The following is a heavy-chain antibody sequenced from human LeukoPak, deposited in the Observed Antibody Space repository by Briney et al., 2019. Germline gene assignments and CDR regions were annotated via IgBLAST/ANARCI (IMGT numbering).Heavy chain of an antibody. J-gene: IGHJ4*02. CDR1: GYTFTSYY. CDR3: ASGAGARAYFDY. Sequence: ASVKVSCKASGYTFTSYYMHWVRQAPGQGLEWMGIINPSGGSTSYAQKFQGRVTITADKSTSTAYMELSSLRSEDTAVYYCASGAGARAYFDYWGQGTLVTVSS. CDR2: INPSGGST. D-gene: IGHD1-14*01. V-gene: IGHV1-46*01.